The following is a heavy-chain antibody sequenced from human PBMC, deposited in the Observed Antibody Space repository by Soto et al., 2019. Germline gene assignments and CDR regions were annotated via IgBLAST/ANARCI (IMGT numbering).Heavy chain of an antibody. Sequence: GGSLRLSCAASRLSFSTYWMTWVRQAPGKGLKWVASIKQDGSETHYVDSVKGRLTISRDNAKNSLYLQMNSLRAEDTAVYYCAREDTPGMTRTAFDSWGQGALVTVSS. CDR1: RLSFSTYW. J-gene: IGHJ4*02. CDR3: AREDTPGMTRTAFDS. CDR2: IKQDGSET. D-gene: IGHD1-7*01. V-gene: IGHV3-7*01.